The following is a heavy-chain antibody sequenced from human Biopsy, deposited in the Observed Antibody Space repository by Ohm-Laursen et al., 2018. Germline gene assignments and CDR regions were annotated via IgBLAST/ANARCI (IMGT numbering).Heavy chain of an antibody. CDR3: AGAGGHNF. D-gene: IGHD5-24*01. CDR1: EFNVDRNH. V-gene: IGHV3-66*01. Sequence: SLRLSCSASEFNVDRNHMNWVRQAPGKGLEWVSMIHGSGRTYYADSVKGRFTVSRDNSKDTVYLQMNALRVDDTAMYYCAGAGGHNFWGQGALVTVSS. CDR2: IHGSGRT. J-gene: IGHJ4*02.